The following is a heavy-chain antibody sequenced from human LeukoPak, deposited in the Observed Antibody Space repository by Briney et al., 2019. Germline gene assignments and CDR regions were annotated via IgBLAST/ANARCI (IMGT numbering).Heavy chain of an antibody. Sequence: SETLSLTCAVYGGSFSGYYWSWIRQPPGKGLEWIGEINHSGSTNYNPSLKSRVTISVDTSKNQFSLKLSSVTAADTAVYYCARDGVVVVPAAKRYFQHWGQGTLVTVSS. CDR1: GGSFSGYY. J-gene: IGHJ1*01. D-gene: IGHD2-2*01. V-gene: IGHV4-34*01. CDR2: INHSGST. CDR3: ARDGVVVVPAAKRYFQH.